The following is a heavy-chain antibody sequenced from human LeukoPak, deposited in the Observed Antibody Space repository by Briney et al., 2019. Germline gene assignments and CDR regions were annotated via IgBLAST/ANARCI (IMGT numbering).Heavy chain of an antibody. CDR3: AKDDITENAFDI. D-gene: IGHD2-15*01. J-gene: IGHJ3*02. Sequence: GGSLRLSCAASGFTFSSYGMHWVRQAPGKGMEWVAFIRYEGSNKYYADSVKGRFTISRDNSKNTLYLQMNSLRAEDTAVYYCAKDDITENAFDIWGQGTMVAVSS. V-gene: IGHV3-30*02. CDR1: GFTFSSYG. CDR2: IRYEGSNK.